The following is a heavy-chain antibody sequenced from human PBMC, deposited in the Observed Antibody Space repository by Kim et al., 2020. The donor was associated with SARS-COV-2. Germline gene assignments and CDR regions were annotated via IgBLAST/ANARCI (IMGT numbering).Heavy chain of an antibody. CDR3: ARGYDSSGYYHRVESYYFDY. J-gene: IGHJ4*02. CDR2: IYYSGST. V-gene: IGHV4-31*03. Sequence: SETLSLTCTVSGGSISSGGYYWSWIRQHPGKGLEWIGYIYYSGSTYYNPSLKSRVTISVDTSKNQFSLKLSSVTAADTAVYYCARGYDSSGYYHRVESYYFDYWGQGTLVTVSS. CDR1: GGSISSGGYY. D-gene: IGHD3-22*01.